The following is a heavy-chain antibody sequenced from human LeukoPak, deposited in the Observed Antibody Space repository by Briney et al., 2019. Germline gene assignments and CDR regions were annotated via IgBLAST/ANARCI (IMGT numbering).Heavy chain of an antibody. V-gene: IGHV5-51*01. J-gene: IGHJ4*01. CDR2: IYPGDSDT. Sequence: PGESLKISCKVSGYTFTNYWIGWVRQMPGKGLEWMGIIYPGDSDTRYSPSFQGQITISADKSITTAYLEWRSLKASDTAMYYCARQYCSLTTCPPYFDYWGHGTLVTVSS. D-gene: IGHD2-2*01. CDR1: GYTFTNYW. CDR3: ARQYCSLTTCPPYFDY.